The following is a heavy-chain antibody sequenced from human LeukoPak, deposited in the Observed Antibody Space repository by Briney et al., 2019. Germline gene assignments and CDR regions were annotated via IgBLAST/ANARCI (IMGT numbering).Heavy chain of an antibody. CDR3: ARGANPDY. J-gene: IGHJ4*02. CDR1: GFTFSDYY. D-gene: IGHD6-25*01. V-gene: IGHV3-11*03. CDR2: ISSSSIYT. Sequence: PGGSLTLSCAASGFTFSDYYMSWLPQSPGEGLEWVSCISSSSIYTKYAVSVKGRFTIYRDNAKNTLDLQMNSLRAEDTAVYYCARGANPDYWGQGTLVTVSS.